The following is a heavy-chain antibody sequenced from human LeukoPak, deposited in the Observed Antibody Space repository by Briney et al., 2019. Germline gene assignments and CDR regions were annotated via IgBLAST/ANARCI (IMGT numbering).Heavy chain of an antibody. D-gene: IGHD4-17*01. Sequence: GGSLRLSCAASALRFSCFAMTWVRQVPGKGLEWVSGIHGSGETTYYADSVKGRFTISRDNSREMLYLQMNSLRVEDTAVYYCAKDPNGDYVGAFDSWGQGTMVTVSS. CDR2: IHGSGETT. CDR3: AKDPNGDYVGAFDS. J-gene: IGHJ3*02. CDR1: ALRFSCFA. V-gene: IGHV3-23*01.